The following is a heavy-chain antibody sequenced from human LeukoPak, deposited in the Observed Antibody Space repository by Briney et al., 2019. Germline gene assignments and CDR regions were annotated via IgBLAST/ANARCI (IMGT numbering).Heavy chain of an antibody. CDR3: ARDRKRPYDFWSGYLRDYYYYGMDV. Sequence: GGSLRLSCAASGFTFSSYAMSWVRQAPGKGLEWVSAISGSGGSTYYADSVKGRFTISRDNSKNTLYLQMNSLRAEDTAVNYCARDRKRPYDFWSGYLRDYYYYGMDVWGQGTTVTVSS. CDR2: ISGSGGST. V-gene: IGHV3-23*01. CDR1: GFTFSSYA. J-gene: IGHJ6*02. D-gene: IGHD3-3*01.